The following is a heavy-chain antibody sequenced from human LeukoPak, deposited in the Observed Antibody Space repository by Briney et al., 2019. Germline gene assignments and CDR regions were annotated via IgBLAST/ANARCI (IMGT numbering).Heavy chain of an antibody. CDR3: AREARVGGALQY. D-gene: IGHD1-26*01. J-gene: IGHJ4*02. Sequence: GGSLRLSCAASGLTFSTYWVHWVRQAPGKGLAWVARINPDGSIRTYADSVQGRVTISRDTAKDTLFLQMNSLRAEDTAVYYCAREARVGGALQYWGQGTPVTVSS. V-gene: IGHV3-74*03. CDR1: GLTFSTYW. CDR2: INPDGSIR.